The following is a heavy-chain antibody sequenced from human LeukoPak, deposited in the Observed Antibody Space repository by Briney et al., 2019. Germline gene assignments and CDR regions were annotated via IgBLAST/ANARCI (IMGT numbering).Heavy chain of an antibody. Sequence: GGSLRLSCAASGFTFSTYAMHWVRQTPGKGLEWVALISYEGSVPYYPDSVRGRFTISRDNFKNTLFLQMNSLKTEDTAVYYCTRPLTTVTNAFDIWGQGTMVTVSS. D-gene: IGHD4-17*01. CDR3: TRPLTTVTNAFDI. V-gene: IGHV3-30-3*01. CDR1: GFTFSTYA. J-gene: IGHJ3*02. CDR2: ISYEGSVP.